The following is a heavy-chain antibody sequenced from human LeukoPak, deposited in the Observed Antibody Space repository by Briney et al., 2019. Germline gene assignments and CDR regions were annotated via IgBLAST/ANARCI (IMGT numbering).Heavy chain of an antibody. CDR3: ARGSLYDSSGYYWDY. CDR1: GLTFSNFG. D-gene: IGHD3-22*01. J-gene: IGHJ4*02. CDR2: ISGSGDST. Sequence: GVTLRLSCVASGLTFSNFGMRWVRQAPGKGREWVSAISGSGDSTDYADSVKGRFTISRDNHKNSLYLQMNSLRAEDTALYYCARGSLYDSSGYYWDYWGQGTLVTVSS. V-gene: IGHV3-23*01.